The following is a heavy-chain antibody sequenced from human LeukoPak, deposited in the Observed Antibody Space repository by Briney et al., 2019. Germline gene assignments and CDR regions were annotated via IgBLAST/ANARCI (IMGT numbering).Heavy chain of an antibody. CDR3: ARASDARWLQSPLFDY. J-gene: IGHJ4*02. V-gene: IGHV3-48*03. Sequence: GGSLRLSCAASGFTFSSYEMNWVRQAPGKGLEWVSYISSSGSTIYYADSVKGRFTISRDNAKNSLYLQMNSLRAEDTAVYYCARASDARWLQSPLFDYWGQGTLVTVSS. CDR2: ISSSGSTI. CDR1: GFTFSSYE. D-gene: IGHD5-24*01.